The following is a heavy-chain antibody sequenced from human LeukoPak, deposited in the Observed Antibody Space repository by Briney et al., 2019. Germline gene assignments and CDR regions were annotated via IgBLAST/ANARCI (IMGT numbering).Heavy chain of an antibody. D-gene: IGHD6-13*01. CDR2: ISGSGGST. CDR3: AKDIRYSSSWYNWFDP. Sequence: PGGSLRLSCAASGFTFSSYAMSWVRQAPGKGLEWVSAISGSGGSTYYADSVKGRFTISRDNSKNTLYLQMNSLRAEDTAVYYCAKDIRYSSSWYNWFDPWGQGTLVTASS. J-gene: IGHJ5*02. V-gene: IGHV3-23*01. CDR1: GFTFSSYA.